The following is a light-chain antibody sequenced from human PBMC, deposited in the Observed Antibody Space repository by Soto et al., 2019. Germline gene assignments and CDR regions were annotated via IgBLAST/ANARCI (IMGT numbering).Light chain of an antibody. CDR2: DVS. J-gene: IGKJ5*01. Sequence: AIQLTQSPSSLSASVGDRVTITCRASQDIRGALAWYQQKPGKAPKILIYDVSSLQSGVPSRFSGSSSGTDFTLTISGLQPEDFAIYYCQQFNSYPFIFGQGTRLDIK. V-gene: IGKV1-13*02. CDR1: QDIRGA. CDR3: QQFNSYPFI.